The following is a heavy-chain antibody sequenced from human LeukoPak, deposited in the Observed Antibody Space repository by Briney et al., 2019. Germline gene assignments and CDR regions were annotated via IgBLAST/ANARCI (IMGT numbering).Heavy chain of an antibody. V-gene: IGHV3-23*01. CDR2: ITGSGGST. Sequence: GGSLILSCAASGFTFVSYAMSWVRQAPGKGLEWISAITGSGGSTYYADSVKGRFTISTDTSKNTLYLQMNSLRAEDTAVYYCAKGRKYSSGSDFDYWGQGTLVTVSS. D-gene: IGHD6-19*01. CDR1: GFTFVSYA. J-gene: IGHJ4*02. CDR3: AKGRKYSSGSDFDY.